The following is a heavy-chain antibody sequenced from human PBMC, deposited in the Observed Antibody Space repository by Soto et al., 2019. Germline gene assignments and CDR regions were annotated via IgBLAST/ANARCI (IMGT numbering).Heavy chain of an antibody. CDR3: ARVGGYGSSSFFDY. CDR2: IYYTGST. J-gene: IGHJ4*02. V-gene: IGHV4-30-4*01. Sequence: PSETLSLTCTVSGGSISSGDYYWSWVRQPPGKDLEYIGYIYYTGSTYYNPSLNSRLTMSVDTSKNQFSLKLSSVTAADTAVYYCARVGGYGSSSFFDYWSPGTLVTVSS. CDR1: GGSISSGDYY. D-gene: IGHD6-6*01.